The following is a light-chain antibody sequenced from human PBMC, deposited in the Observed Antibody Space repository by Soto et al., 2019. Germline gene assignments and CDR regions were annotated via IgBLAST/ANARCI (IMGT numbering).Light chain of an antibody. CDR3: SSYTSSDTLVV. Sequence: QSALTQPASVSGSPGQSITISCTGTSSDIGGYNYVSWYQQHPGKAPKLMIYDVTTRPSEISNRFSGSKPGNTASLTISRLQAEDEADYYCSSYTSSDTLVVFGGGTKLTVL. J-gene: IGLJ2*01. CDR1: SSDIGGYNY. CDR2: DVT. V-gene: IGLV2-14*03.